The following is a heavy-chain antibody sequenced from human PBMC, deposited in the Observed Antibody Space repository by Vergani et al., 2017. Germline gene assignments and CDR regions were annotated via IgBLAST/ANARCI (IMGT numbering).Heavy chain of an antibody. CDR1: GGSISSGDYY. Sequence: QVQLQESGPGLVKPSQTLCLTCTVSGGSISSGDYYWSWIRQPPGKGLEWIGYIYYNGSTYYNPSLKSRVTISVDTSKNQFSLKLSSVTAADTAVYYCARGPWWDXTYYYGSGSYYDYWGQGTLVTVSS. D-gene: IGHD3-10*01. J-gene: IGHJ4*02. V-gene: IGHV4-30-4*08. CDR3: ARGPWWDXTYYYGSGSYYDY. CDR2: IYYNGST.